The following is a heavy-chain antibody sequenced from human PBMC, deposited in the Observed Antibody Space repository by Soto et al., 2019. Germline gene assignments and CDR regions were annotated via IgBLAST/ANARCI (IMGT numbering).Heavy chain of an antibody. CDR2: INTSGRTT. CDR1: GFTFSDYH. J-gene: IGHJ6*02. V-gene: IGHV3-11*01. CDR3: VRSHYYGMYV. Sequence: QVQLVESGGGLVKPGGSLRLSCAASGFTFSDYHMSWIRQAPGKGLEWVSDINTSGRTTYYAHSVKGRFTISRDNAKKSLYLQMTGLGVEDAAVYYCVRSHYYGMYVWGPGTTVTVSS.